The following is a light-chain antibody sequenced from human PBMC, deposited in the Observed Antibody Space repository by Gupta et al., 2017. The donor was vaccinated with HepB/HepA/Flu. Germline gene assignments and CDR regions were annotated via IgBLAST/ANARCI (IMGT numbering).Light chain of an antibody. J-gene: IGKJ1*01. Sequence: DIKMTQSPSSLSASVADRVTVTCRASQSISSYLNWYQQKPGKAPKLLIYAASSLQSGVPSRFSGSGSGTYFTLTISSLQPEDFATYYCQQSYSTLWTFGQGTKVEIK. CDR3: QQSYSTLWT. V-gene: IGKV1-39*01. CDR2: AAS. CDR1: QSISSY.